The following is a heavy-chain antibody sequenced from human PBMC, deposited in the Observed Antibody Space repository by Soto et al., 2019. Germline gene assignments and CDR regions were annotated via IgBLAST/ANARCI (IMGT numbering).Heavy chain of an antibody. V-gene: IGHV4-39*01. Sequence: QLQLQESGPGLVKPSETLSLTCTVSGGSISSSSYYWGWIRQPPGKGLEWIGSIYYSGSTYYNPSLKSRVTISVDTSKNQFSLKLSSVTAADTAVYYCASSKGSPLYWGKDYWGQGTLVTVSS. CDR3: ASSKGSPLYWGKDY. J-gene: IGHJ4*02. CDR2: IYYSGST. CDR1: GGSISSSSYY. D-gene: IGHD3-16*02.